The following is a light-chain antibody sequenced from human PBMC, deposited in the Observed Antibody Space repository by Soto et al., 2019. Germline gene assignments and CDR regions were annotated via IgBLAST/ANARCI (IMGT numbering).Light chain of an antibody. V-gene: IGKV3-11*01. J-gene: IGKJ1*01. CDR1: QSVSSY. CDR3: QQRSNWPPWT. CDR2: DAS. Sequence: EIVLTQSPGTLSLSPGERATLSCRASQSVSSYLAWYQQKPGQAPRLLIYDASNRANGIPARFSGSGSGTDFTLTISSLEPEDFAVYYCQQRSNWPPWTFGQGTKVEIK.